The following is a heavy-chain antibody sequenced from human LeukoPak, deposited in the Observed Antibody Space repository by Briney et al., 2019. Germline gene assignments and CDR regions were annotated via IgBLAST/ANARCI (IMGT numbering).Heavy chain of an antibody. CDR2: ISGSGGST. Sequence: PGGSLRLSCAASGFTFSSYAMSWVRQAPGKGLEWVSAISGSGGSTYYADSVKGRFTISRDNSKNTLYLQMNSLRAEDTAVYYCARNGRCSGGSCYEKPDYWGQGTLVTVSS. V-gene: IGHV3-23*01. CDR1: GFTFSSYA. D-gene: IGHD2-15*01. CDR3: ARNGRCSGGSCYEKPDY. J-gene: IGHJ4*02.